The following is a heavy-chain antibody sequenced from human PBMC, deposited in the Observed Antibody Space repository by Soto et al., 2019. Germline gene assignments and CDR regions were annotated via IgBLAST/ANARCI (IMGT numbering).Heavy chain of an antibody. CDR1: GDSISNSRFY. Sequence: KPSETLSLTCSVSGDSISNSRFYWAWIRQPPGEGLEWIGSIYHTGNAYYNPSLKSRVTISVDTSKNQFSLKLTSVTAADAALYYCARDFFDSSGYTTNWFDPWGQGTLVTVSS. J-gene: IGHJ5*02. CDR2: IYHTGNA. CDR3: ARDFFDSSGYTTNWFDP. V-gene: IGHV4-39*01. D-gene: IGHD3-22*01.